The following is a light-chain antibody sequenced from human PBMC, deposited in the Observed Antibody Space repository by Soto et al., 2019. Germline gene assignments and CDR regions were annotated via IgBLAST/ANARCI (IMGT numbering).Light chain of an antibody. CDR2: DVT. Sequence: QSALTQPASVSGSPGQSITISCTGTSSDVGGYNYVSWYQQHPGKAPKLMIYDVTNRPSGVSNRFSGSKSGNTASLTISGHQTEDEADYYCSSYTSSRTPLVFGGGTKLTVL. CDR1: SSDVGGYNY. CDR3: SSYTSSRTPLV. V-gene: IGLV2-14*01. J-gene: IGLJ3*02.